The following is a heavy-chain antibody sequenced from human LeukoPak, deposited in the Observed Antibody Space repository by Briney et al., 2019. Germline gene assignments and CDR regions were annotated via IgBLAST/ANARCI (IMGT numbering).Heavy chain of an antibody. V-gene: IGHV1-69*04. D-gene: IGHD3-10*01. CDR3: AAALYIGQLLSAFDF. CDR1: GDTFKSYG. CDR2: IIPIVDET. Sequence: ASVKVSCKASGDTFKSYGISWVRQAPGQGLEWMGRIIPIVDETDYTQKFQGRVTFTADKSTSTAYMELSGLTSEDTAVYYCAAALYIGQLLSAFDFWGQGTPVIVSS. J-gene: IGHJ4*02.